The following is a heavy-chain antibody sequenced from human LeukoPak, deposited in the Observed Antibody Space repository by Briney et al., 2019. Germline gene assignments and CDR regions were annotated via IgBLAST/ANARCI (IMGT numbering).Heavy chain of an antibody. V-gene: IGHV3-7*03. J-gene: IGHJ4*02. CDR2: IKQDGSEN. D-gene: IGHD3-3*01. CDR1: GFTFSSYW. CDR3: AREKRSITIFGVVTYYFDY. Sequence: GGSLRLSCAASGFTFSSYWMSWVRQAPGKGLEWVANIKQDGSENYYVDSVKGRFTITRDNAKNSLYLQMNSLRAEDTAVYYCAREKRSITIFGVVTYYFDYWGQGTLVTVSS.